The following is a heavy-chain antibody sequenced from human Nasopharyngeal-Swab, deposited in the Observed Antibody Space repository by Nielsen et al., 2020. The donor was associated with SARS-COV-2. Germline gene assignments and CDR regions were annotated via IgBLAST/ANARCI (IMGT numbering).Heavy chain of an antibody. D-gene: IGHD3-22*01. CDR2: FSYSGTT. CDR1: GDYISSNSYY. CDR3: ASYYYDSSDYSYWFDP. V-gene: IGHV4-39*01. J-gene: IGHJ5*02. Sequence: GSLSLTCTVSGDYISSNSYYWGWIRQSPGKGLEWIGSFSYSGTTYFNPSLKSRVTISVDTSKNQFSVKLSSVTAADTAVYYCASYYYDSSDYSYWFDPWGQGTLVTVSS.